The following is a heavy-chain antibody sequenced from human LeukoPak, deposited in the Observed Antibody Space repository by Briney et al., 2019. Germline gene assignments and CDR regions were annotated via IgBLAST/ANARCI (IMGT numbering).Heavy chain of an antibody. J-gene: IGHJ4*02. V-gene: IGHV3-7*01. CDR3: LRLEVTIPNSH. D-gene: IGHD2-21*02. Sequence: AGGSLRLSCAASGFVFSKYWMNWVRQAPGKGLEWMASINYDGSQKYYADSVKGRFTISRDNAKNSLYLQMNSLRVEDTAVYYCLRLEVTIPNSHWGQGTLVTVSS. CDR1: GFVFSKYW. CDR2: INYDGSQK.